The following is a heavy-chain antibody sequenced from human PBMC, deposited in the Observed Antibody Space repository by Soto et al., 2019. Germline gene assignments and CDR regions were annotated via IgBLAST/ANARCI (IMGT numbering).Heavy chain of an antibody. J-gene: IGHJ5*02. D-gene: IGHD2-15*01. CDR1: GGSISSSNW. Sequence: QVQLQESGPGLVKPSGTLSLTCAVSGGSISSSNWWNWVRQPPGKGLEWIGEIYHSGSTNYNPSLKSRVTISVDKSKNQFSLKLSSVTAADTAVYYCARVRIGYCSGGSCYSSPSGFDPWGQGTLVTVSS. CDR3: ARVRIGYCSGGSCYSSPSGFDP. CDR2: IYHSGST. V-gene: IGHV4-4*02.